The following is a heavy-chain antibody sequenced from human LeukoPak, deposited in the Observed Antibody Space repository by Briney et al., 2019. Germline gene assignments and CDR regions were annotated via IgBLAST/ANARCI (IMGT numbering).Heavy chain of an antibody. CDR1: GGSISSGNYY. CDR2: IYYSGST. Sequence: SQTLSLTCTVSGGSISSGNYYWSWIRQPPGKGLEWIGYIYYSGSTYYNPPLKSRVTISVDTSKNQFPLKLSSVTAADTAVYYCARGGAHYYDSSGDAFDIWGQGTMVTVSS. D-gene: IGHD3-22*01. V-gene: IGHV4-30-4*08. CDR3: ARGGAHYYDSSGDAFDI. J-gene: IGHJ3*02.